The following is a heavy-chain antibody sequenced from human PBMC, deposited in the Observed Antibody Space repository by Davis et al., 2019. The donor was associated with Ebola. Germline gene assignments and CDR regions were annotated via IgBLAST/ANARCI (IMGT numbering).Heavy chain of an antibody. CDR2: TYYRYKCYN. J-gene: IGHJ6*04. CDR1: LHRLPGHSAS. V-gene: IGHV6-1*01. Sequence: QTPSLTPAISLHRLPGHSASCYSSTPSPTRGPEWPRTTYYRYKCYNDYAVSVKRRITTNLDTSKNQFSLQLNSVTREDTAVYYCARGGWASGMDVWGKGTTVTVS. D-gene: IGHD6-19*01. CDR3: ARGGWASGMDV.